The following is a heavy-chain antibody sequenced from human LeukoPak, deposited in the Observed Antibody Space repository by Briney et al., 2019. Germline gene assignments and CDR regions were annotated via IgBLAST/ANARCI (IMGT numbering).Heavy chain of an antibody. J-gene: IGHJ4*02. CDR2: INTNSGGT. V-gene: IGHV1-2*02. Sequence: ASVKLSCKASGYTFTGYYMHWVRQAPGQGLEWMGCINTNSGGTNYAQKFQGRVTMTRDTSISTAYMELSRLRSDDTAVYFCARGLLLRYSSSWYNYWGQGTLVTVSS. CDR1: GYTFTGYY. CDR3: ARGLLLRYSSSWYNY. D-gene: IGHD6-13*01.